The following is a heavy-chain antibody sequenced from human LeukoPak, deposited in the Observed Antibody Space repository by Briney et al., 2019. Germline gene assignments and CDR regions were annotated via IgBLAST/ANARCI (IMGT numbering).Heavy chain of an antibody. CDR2: ISYDGSNK. CDR3: AKDMDHDYDGYGFDY. CDR1: GFTFSSYV. D-gene: IGHD4-17*01. V-gene: IGHV3-30*18. Sequence: PGGSLRLSCAASGFTFSSYVMHWVRQAPGKGLEWVAFISYDGSNKYYADSVKGRCTISRDNSKNTVYLQMNSLRAEDTAVYYCAKDMDHDYDGYGFDYWGQGTPVTVSS. J-gene: IGHJ4*02.